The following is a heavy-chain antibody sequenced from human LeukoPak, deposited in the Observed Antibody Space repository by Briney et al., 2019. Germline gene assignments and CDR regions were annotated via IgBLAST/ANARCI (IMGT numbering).Heavy chain of an antibody. CDR2: ISSSGSTI. Sequence: GGSLRLSCAASGFTFSDYYMSWIRQAPRKGLEWVSYISSSGSTIYYADSVKGRFTISRDNSKTTLYLQMNSLRAEDTAVYYCARDGYCTNGICYTPQDYYYYGMDVWGQGTTVTVSS. J-gene: IGHJ6*02. V-gene: IGHV3-11*04. CDR3: ARDGYCTNGICYTPQDYYYYGMDV. D-gene: IGHD2-8*01. CDR1: GFTFSDYY.